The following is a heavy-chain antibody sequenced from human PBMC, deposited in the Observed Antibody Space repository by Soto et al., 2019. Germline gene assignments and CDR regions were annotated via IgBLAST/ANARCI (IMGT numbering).Heavy chain of an antibody. V-gene: IGHV1-18*01. CDR3: AREPPETPPDY. CDR1: GYTFSDYG. Sequence: QVQLVQSGTDVKKPGASVKVSCKTSGYTFSDYGISWVRQAPGQGLEWMGWISAKNGNTNFAQKVRGSVTMTTDTSTSTVYMELRSLKADDTAVYYCAREPPETPPDYWGQGTLVTVSS. CDR2: ISAKNGNT. J-gene: IGHJ4*02.